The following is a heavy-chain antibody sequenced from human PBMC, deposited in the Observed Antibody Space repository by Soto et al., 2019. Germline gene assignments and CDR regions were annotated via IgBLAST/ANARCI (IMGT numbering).Heavy chain of an antibody. D-gene: IGHD1-26*01. CDR1: GFIFSNYV. CDR3: AKRPRGLLTFDS. J-gene: IGHJ4*02. Sequence: EVQLVDSGGGLVQPGGSLRLSCAASGFIFSNYVMSWVRQAPGKGLEWVSCISDSGDTSYYADSLNGRFTISRDNAKNTLYLQMNRLRAEDTAIYYYAKRPRGLLTFDSWGQGTLVTVSS. CDR2: ISDSGDTS. V-gene: IGHV3-23*04.